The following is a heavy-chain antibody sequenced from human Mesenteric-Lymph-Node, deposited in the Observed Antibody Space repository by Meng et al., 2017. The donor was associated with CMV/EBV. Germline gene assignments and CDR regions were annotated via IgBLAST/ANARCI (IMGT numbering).Heavy chain of an antibody. CDR3: AKVRLVRGWGFDY. V-gene: IGHV3-74*01. D-gene: IGHD1-26*01. Sequence: GGSLRLSCAASGFTLTSYWMHWVRQGPGKGLVWVSRVNNDGSSTYYADSVKGRFTISRDNSKNTLYLQMNSLRAEDTAVYYCAKVRLVRGWGFDYWGQGTLVTVSS. J-gene: IGHJ4*02. CDR1: GFTLTSYW. CDR2: VNNDGSST.